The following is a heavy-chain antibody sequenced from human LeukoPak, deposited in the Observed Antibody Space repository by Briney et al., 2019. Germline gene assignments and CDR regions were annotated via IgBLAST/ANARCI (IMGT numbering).Heavy chain of an antibody. V-gene: IGHV1-2*02. Sequence: ASVKVSCKASGGTFSSYAISWVRQAPGQGLEWMGWINPNSGGTNYAQKFQGRVTMTRDTSINTAYMELSSLTFDDTAVYYCARSQESCSGGTCPGDYWGQGTLVTVSS. CDR3: ARSQESCSGGTCPGDY. D-gene: IGHD2-15*01. CDR2: INPNSGGT. CDR1: GGTFSSYA. J-gene: IGHJ4*02.